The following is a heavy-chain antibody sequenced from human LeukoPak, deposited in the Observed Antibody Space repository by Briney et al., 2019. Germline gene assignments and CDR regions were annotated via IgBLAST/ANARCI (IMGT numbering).Heavy chain of an antibody. CDR2: ISYDGSNK. CDR1: GFTFSSYG. D-gene: IGHD1-26*01. J-gene: IGHJ6*02. CDR3: AKDYLPGGSYYFPYYYYGMDV. Sequence: GGSLRLSCAASGFTFSSYGMSWVRQAPGKGLEWVAVISYDGSNKYYADSVKGRFTISRDNSKNTLYLQMNSLRAEDTAVYYCAKDYLPGGSYYFPYYYYGMDVWGQGTTVTVSS. V-gene: IGHV3-30*18.